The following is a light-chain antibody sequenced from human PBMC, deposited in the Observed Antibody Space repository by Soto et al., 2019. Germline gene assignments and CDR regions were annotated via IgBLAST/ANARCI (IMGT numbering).Light chain of an antibody. J-gene: IGLJ1*01. CDR1: NSDVGGYNY. CDR3: SSYAGSSSFDV. Sequence: QSALTQPPSASGSPGQSVTISCTGTNSDVGGYNYVSWYQQHPGKAPKLMIYGVSKRPSGVPDRFSGSKSGNTASLTVSGLQAEDEADYYCSSYAGSSSFDVFGTGTQLTVL. CDR2: GVS. V-gene: IGLV2-8*01.